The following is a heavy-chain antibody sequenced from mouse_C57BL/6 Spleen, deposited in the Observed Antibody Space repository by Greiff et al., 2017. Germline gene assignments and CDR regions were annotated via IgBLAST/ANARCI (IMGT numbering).Heavy chain of an antibody. D-gene: IGHD2-4*01. V-gene: IGHV1-64*01. CDR2: IHPNSGST. Sequence: QVQLQQPGAELVKPGASVKLSCKASGYTFTSYWMHWVKQRPGQGLEWIGMIHPNSGSTNYNEKFKSKATLTVDKSSSTAYMQLSSLTSEDSAVYDCAREGYDYDGGFDYWGQGTTLTVSS. CDR1: GYTFTSYW. J-gene: IGHJ2*01. CDR3: AREGYDYDGGFDY.